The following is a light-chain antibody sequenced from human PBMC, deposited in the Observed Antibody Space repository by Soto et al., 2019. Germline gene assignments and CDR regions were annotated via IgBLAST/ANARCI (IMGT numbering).Light chain of an antibody. CDR3: QQYNSYLFT. J-gene: IGKJ3*01. CDR2: DAS. Sequence: DIQMTQSPSTLSASVADRVTITCRARQSISSWLAWYHQKPGKSPKLLIYDASSLESGVTSRFSGSGSGIDFTLTISSLQPDDFATYYCQQYNSYLFTFGPGTKVDIK. V-gene: IGKV1-5*01. CDR1: QSISSW.